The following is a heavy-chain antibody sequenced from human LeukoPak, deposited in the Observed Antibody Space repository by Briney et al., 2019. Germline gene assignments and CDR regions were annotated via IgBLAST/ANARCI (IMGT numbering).Heavy chain of an antibody. V-gene: IGHV3-23*01. CDR1: GFTVSNCG. J-gene: IGHJ4*02. CDR3: ARGAWYYIY. D-gene: IGHD6-19*01. Sequence: GGSLRLSCAASGFTVSNCGLSWVRQAPGKGLGWVSAISEGGTYYADSVKGRFTISRDNSKNTLYLQMNSLRAEDTAVYYCARGAWYYIYWGQGTLVSVSS. CDR2: ISEGGT.